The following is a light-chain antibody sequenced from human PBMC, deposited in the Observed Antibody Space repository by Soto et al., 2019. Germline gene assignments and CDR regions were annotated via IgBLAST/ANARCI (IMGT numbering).Light chain of an antibody. Sequence: IVMTQSPATLSVSQGERATLSCRASQSVSSNFAWYQQKPGQAPRLLISGASTRATGIPARFSGSGSGTEFTLTISSLQSEDFAVYYCHQYNNWPLITFGQGTRLEI. CDR1: QSVSSN. CDR3: HQYNNWPLIT. J-gene: IGKJ5*01. CDR2: GAS. V-gene: IGKV3-15*01.